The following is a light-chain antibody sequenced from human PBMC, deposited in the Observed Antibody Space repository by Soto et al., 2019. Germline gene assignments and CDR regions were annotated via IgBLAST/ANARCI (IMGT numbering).Light chain of an antibody. V-gene: IGKV1-12*01. Sequence: DIQMTQFPSSVSASVGDRVTITCRASQPLGAWLAWYQQKPGKAPKLLIYATSTLESGVPSRFSGSGAGTEFALTISSVQPEDFATYYCQQADIFQLTFGGGTRVEIK. CDR1: QPLGAW. CDR3: QQADIFQLT. CDR2: ATS. J-gene: IGKJ4*01.